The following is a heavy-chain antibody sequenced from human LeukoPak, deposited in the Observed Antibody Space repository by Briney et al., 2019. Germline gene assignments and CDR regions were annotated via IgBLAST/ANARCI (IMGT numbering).Heavy chain of an antibody. Sequence: PGGSLRLSCAASGFTFSSYWMSWVRQAPGRGLEWVASIQHEGSEEHYVDSVKGRFTISRDNAKNSLYLQMNSLRAEDTAVYYCARGDSLGLPIAVAGTNYFDYWGQGTLVTVSP. D-gene: IGHD6-19*01. CDR2: IQHEGSEE. V-gene: IGHV3-7*01. CDR1: GFTFSSYW. CDR3: ARGDSLGLPIAVAGTNYFDY. J-gene: IGHJ4*02.